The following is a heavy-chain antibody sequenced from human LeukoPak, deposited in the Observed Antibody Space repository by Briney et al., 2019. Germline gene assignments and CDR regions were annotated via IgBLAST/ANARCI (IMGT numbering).Heavy chain of an antibody. Sequence: SETLSLTCTVSGGSISSYYWSWIRQPAGKGLEWIGRIYTSGSTNYNPSLKSRVTMSVDTSKNQFSLKLSSVTAADTAVYYCARVGYSSSWYDPGEDYNWFDPWGQGTLVTVSS. V-gene: IGHV4-4*07. J-gene: IGHJ5*02. CDR3: ARVGYSSSWYDPGEDYNWFDP. D-gene: IGHD6-13*01. CDR2: IYTSGST. CDR1: GGSISSYY.